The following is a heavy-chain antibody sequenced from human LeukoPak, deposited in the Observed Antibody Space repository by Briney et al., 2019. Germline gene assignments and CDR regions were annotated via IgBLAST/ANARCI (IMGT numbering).Heavy chain of an antibody. CDR2: ISSSSTYI. D-gene: IGHD5-18*01. V-gene: IGHV3-21*01. J-gene: IGHJ3*02. CDR3: ARPRIQLWLHNGYDAFDI. Sequence: GSLRLSCAGSGFAFSSYSMNWVRQAPGKGLEWVSSISSSSTYIYHADSVKGRFTISRDNAKNSLFLQMNSLRAEDTAVYYCARPRIQLWLHNGYDAFDIWGQGTMVTVSS. CDR1: GFAFSSYS.